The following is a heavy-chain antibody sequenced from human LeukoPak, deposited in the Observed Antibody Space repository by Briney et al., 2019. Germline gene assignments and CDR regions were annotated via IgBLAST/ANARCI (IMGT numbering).Heavy chain of an antibody. Sequence: GGSLRLSCAASGFTFSSYAMHWVRQAPGKGLEWVAVISYDGSNKYYADSVKGRFTISRDNSKNTLYLQMNSLRAEDTAVYYCARDTVYLKYFQHWGQGTLVTVSS. CDR2: ISYDGSNK. J-gene: IGHJ1*01. D-gene: IGHD1-14*01. V-gene: IGHV3-30-3*01. CDR1: GFTFSSYA. CDR3: ARDTVYLKYFQH.